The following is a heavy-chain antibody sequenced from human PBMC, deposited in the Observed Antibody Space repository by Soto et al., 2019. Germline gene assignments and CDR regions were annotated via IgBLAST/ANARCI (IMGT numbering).Heavy chain of an antibody. CDR3: ARDNYYVSGRLFDY. J-gene: IGHJ4*02. CDR2: INQDGSEK. CDR1: EFTFSSYW. Sequence: EVQLVESGGGLVQPGGSLRLSCAASEFTFSSYWMTWVRLAPGKGLEWVANINQDGSEKYYVDSVKGRFTISRDNAKNSLYLQMNSLGVEDTAVYYCARDNYYVSGRLFDYWGQGTLVTVSS. V-gene: IGHV3-7*01. D-gene: IGHD3-10*01.